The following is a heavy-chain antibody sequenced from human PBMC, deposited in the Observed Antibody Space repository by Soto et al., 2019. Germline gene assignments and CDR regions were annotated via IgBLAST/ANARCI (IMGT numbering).Heavy chain of an antibody. CDR1: GFTFSDDW. Sequence: EVQLVESGGGLVQSGGSLRLSCATSGFTFSDDWMHWVRQAPGKGLGWVSRINKDGSYKNYADFVEGRFTISRDDARSELYLQMDRLRAEDTAVYYCARGGLEPFDYLGQGALVTVSS. V-gene: IGHV3-74*01. CDR3: ARGGLEPFDY. D-gene: IGHD1-1*01. J-gene: IGHJ4*02. CDR2: INKDGSYK.